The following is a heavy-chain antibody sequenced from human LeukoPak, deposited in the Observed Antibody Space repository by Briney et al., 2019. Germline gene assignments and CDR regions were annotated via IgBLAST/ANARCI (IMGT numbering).Heavy chain of an antibody. Sequence: PGGSLRLSCAASGFTFSSYGMHWVRQAPGKGLEWVAVIWYDGSNKYYADSVKGRFTISRDNSKNTLYLQMNSLRAEDTAVHYCARTVVGSNDRDYMGYFDYWGQGTLVTVSS. CDR2: IWYDGSNK. J-gene: IGHJ4*02. CDR1: GFTFSSYG. D-gene: IGHD2-15*01. CDR3: ARTVVGSNDRDYMGYFDY. V-gene: IGHV3-33*01.